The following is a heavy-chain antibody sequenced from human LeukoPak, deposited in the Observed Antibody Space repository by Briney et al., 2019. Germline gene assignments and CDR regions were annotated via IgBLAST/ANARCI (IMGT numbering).Heavy chain of an antibody. CDR1: GGTLSSYA. D-gene: IGHD3-22*01. Sequence: ASVKVSCKASGGTLSSYAISRVRQAPGQGLEWMGRIIPIFGTANYAQKFQGRVTITTDESTSTAYMELSSLRSEDTAVYYCARVGDSYYDSSGYPNAFDIWGQGTMVTVSS. V-gene: IGHV1-69*05. CDR3: ARVGDSYYDSSGYPNAFDI. CDR2: IIPIFGTA. J-gene: IGHJ3*02.